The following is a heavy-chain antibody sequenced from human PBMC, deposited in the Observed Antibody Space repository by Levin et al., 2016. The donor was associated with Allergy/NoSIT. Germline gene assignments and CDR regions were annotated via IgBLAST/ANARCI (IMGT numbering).Heavy chain of an antibody. V-gene: IGHV3-74*03. CDR1: GITIRGYW. D-gene: IGHD3-22*01. Sequence: GESLKISCAVSGITIRGYWMHWVRQVPGKGPVWVSRIHSDGSSIKYADSVEGRFSISRDNDKNTLFLQMNSLRDDDTAVYFCARVTHRYDSSGYSPGAFDYWGRGIQVTVS. CDR2: IHSDGSSI. CDR3: ARVTHRYDSSGYSPGAFDY. J-gene: IGHJ4*02.